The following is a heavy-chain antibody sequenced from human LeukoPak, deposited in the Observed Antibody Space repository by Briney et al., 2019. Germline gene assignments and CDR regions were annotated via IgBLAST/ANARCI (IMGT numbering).Heavy chain of an antibody. CDR3: ASLTKGGYCSGGSCYPPDY. J-gene: IGHJ4*02. CDR2: IYHSGST. V-gene: IGHV4-38-2*02. Sequence: PSETLSLTCTVSGGSTSSYYWGWIRQPPGKGLEWIGSIYHSGSTCYNPSLKSRVTISVDTSKNQFSLKLSSVTAADTAVYYCASLTKGGYCSGGSCYPPDYWGQGTLVTVSS. D-gene: IGHD2-15*01. CDR1: GGSTSSYY.